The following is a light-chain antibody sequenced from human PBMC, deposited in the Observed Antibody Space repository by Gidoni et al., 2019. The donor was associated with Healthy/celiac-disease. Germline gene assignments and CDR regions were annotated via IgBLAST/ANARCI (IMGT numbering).Light chain of an antibody. CDR1: SSDVGGYNY. CDR3: SSYTSSSTLV. CDR2: YVS. J-gene: IGLJ2*01. Sequence: QSALTQPASVSGAPGQSIPISCTGTSSDVGGYNYVSWYQQPPGTAPNLMIYYVSNRPSGVSTRFSGSKSGNTASLTISGLQAEDEADYYFSSYTSSSTLVFGGGTKLTVL. V-gene: IGLV2-14*01.